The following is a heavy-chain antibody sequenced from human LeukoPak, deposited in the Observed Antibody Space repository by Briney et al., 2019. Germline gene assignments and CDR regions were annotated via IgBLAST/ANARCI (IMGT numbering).Heavy chain of an antibody. V-gene: IGHV4-59*12. CDR1: GVSISYYY. Sequence: RTSETLSLTCTVSGVSISYYYWSWIRQPPGKGLEWIGYIHYSGSANYNPSLKSRVTISVDTSKNQFSLKLSSVTAADTAVYYCARDLGSGNWGQGTMVTASS. CDR3: ARDLGSGN. J-gene: IGHJ3*01. CDR2: IHYSGSA. D-gene: IGHD3-10*01.